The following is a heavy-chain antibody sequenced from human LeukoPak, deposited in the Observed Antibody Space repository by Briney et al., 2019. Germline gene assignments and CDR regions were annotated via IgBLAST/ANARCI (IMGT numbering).Heavy chain of an antibody. CDR3: VREDLGIEY. CDR1: GFTFSSYG. J-gene: IGHJ4*02. Sequence: GGSLRLSCAASGFTFSSYGMHWVRQAPGKGLEWVAVIWYDGSNKYYADSVKGRFTISRDNSKNTLYLQMSSLRAEDTAVYYCVREDLGIEYWGQGTLVTVSP. D-gene: IGHD3/OR15-3a*01. V-gene: IGHV3-33*08. CDR2: IWYDGSNK.